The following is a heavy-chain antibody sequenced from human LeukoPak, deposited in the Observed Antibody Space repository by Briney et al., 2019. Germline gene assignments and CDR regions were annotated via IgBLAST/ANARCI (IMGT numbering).Heavy chain of an antibody. CDR2: IYYSGTT. D-gene: IGHD3-3*01. CDR3: ARAHQSGYDNCLDR. Sequence: PSETVTLTCTVSGGSISSGGHYWNRIRQPPGRGLEWIGYIYYSGTTYYNPSLKSRVTISLDTSKNQFSLKLSSVTAADTAVYYCARAHQSGYDNCLDRWARGNVLTVSS. CDR1: GGSISSGGHY. J-gene: IGHJ5*02. V-gene: IGHV4-31*03.